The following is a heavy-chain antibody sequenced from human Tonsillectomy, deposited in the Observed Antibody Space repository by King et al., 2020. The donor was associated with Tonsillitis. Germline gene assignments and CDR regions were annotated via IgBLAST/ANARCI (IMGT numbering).Heavy chain of an antibody. CDR3: AKALSIEVAGTMVF. J-gene: IGHJ4*02. V-gene: IGHV3-30*18. CDR2: ISYDGSNK. D-gene: IGHD6-19*01. CDR1: GFTFSSYG. Sequence: VQLVESGGGVVQPGRSLRLSCAASGFTFSSYGMHWVRQAPGKGLEWVAVISYDGSNKYYADSVKGRFTISRDNSKNTLYLQMNSLRAEDTAVYYCAKALSIEVAGTMVFWGQGTLVTVSS.